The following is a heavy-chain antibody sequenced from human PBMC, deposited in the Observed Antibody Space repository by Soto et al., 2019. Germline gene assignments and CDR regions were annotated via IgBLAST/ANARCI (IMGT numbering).Heavy chain of an antibody. Sequence: EVQLLDSGGGLVQPGGSLRLSCAASGFSFSSFAMSWVRQAPGKGLEWVSTSSGSGGSTFYADSVKGRFTISRDNSKNTLSVQMNSLRAEDTAVYYCAKDPRAWSCFASWGQGTLVTVSS. CDR1: GFSFSSFA. D-gene: IGHD2-15*01. CDR3: AKDPRAWSCFAS. J-gene: IGHJ4*02. CDR2: SSGSGGST. V-gene: IGHV3-23*01.